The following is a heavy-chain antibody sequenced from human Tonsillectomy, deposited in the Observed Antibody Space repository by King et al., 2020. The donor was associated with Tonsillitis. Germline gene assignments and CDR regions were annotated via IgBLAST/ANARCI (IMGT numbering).Heavy chain of an antibody. Sequence: QLQESGPGLVKPSETLSLTCTVSGGSVTSYFWTWIRQPPGKGLEWIGYISYSGSTSYNPSLKSRVTISVDTSKNQFSLRLSSVTAADTAVYYCARQTYCSNGVCHTEVFDYWGQGTLVTVSS. D-gene: IGHD2-8*01. CDR3: ARQTYCSNGVCHTEVFDY. CDR2: ISYSGST. CDR1: GGSVTSYF. V-gene: IGHV4-59*02. J-gene: IGHJ4*02.